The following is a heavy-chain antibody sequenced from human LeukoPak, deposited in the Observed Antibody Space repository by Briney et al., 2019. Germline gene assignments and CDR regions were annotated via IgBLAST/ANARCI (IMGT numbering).Heavy chain of an antibody. CDR2: MNPNSGGT. CDR1: GYTFTGYY. J-gene: IGHJ6*03. V-gene: IGHV1-2*06. D-gene: IGHD4-11*01. Sequence: ASVKVSCKASGYTFTGYYMHWVRQAPGQGLEWMGRMNPNSGGTNYAQKFQGRVTMTRDTSISTAYLELSRLRSDDTAVYYCARVRTTVTTAGFNYYYMDVWGKGTTVTVSS. CDR3: ARVRTTVTTAGFNYYYMDV.